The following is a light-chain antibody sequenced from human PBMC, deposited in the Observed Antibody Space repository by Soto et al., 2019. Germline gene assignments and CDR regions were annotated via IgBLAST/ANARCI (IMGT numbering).Light chain of an antibody. V-gene: IGKV1-39*01. J-gene: IGKJ1*01. Sequence: DIQMTQSPSSLSASVEDRVIITCPTSQSISNHLNWYQQKPGKAPKLLIFAASSLQSGVPSRFSGSRSGPDFTLTISSLQPEDFATYYCQQSYSSPPTFGQGTKVDI. CDR1: QSISNH. CDR2: AAS. CDR3: QQSYSSPPT.